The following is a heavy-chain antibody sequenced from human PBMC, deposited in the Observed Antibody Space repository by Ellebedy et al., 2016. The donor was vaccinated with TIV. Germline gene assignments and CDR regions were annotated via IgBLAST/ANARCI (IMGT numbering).Heavy chain of an antibody. Sequence: GESLKISCAPSGFPFSSEWVSWVRQAPGKGLEWVSAITESGGNTYYADSVKGRFTISRDNSKDTLFLQMNSLRAEDTAIYFCARDPVGVGPALDVWGQGTMVTVSS. J-gene: IGHJ3*01. CDR2: ITESGGNT. CDR1: GFPFSSEW. CDR3: ARDPVGVGPALDV. D-gene: IGHD4-23*01. V-gene: IGHV3-23*01.